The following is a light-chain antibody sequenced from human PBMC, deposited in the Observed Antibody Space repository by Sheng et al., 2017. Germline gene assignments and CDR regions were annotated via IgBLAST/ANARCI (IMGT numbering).Light chain of an antibody. CDR2: QDT. CDR3: QAWDSSTVV. Sequence: SYELTQPPSVSVSPGQTASITCSGDKLGDKYACWYQVKPGQSPVLVIYQDTERPSGIPERLSGSNSGNTATLTISGTQAMDEADYYCQAWDSSTVVFGGGTKLTVL. J-gene: IGLJ2*01. CDR1: KLGDKY. V-gene: IGLV3-1*01.